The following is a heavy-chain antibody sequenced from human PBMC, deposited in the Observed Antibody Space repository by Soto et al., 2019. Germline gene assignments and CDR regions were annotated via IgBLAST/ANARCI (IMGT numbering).Heavy chain of an antibody. CDR2: ISGSGGST. V-gene: IGHV3-23*01. D-gene: IGHD5-12*01. J-gene: IGHJ4*02. CDR3: AKFRSGYDCFDY. Sequence: TGGSLRLSCAASGFTFSSYAMSWVRQAPGKGLEWVSAISGSGGSTYYADSVKGRFTISRDNSKNTLYLQMNSLRAEDTAVYYCAKFRSGYDCFDYWGQGTLVTVSS. CDR1: GFTFSSYA.